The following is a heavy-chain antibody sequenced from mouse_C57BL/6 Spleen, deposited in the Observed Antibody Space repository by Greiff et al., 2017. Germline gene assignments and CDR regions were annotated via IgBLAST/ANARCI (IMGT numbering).Heavy chain of an antibody. CDR2: IDPADSYT. CDR3: ARADSYSNSFDY. Sequence: VQLQQPGAELVKPGASVKLSCKASGYNFTSYWMQWVKQRPGQGLEWIGEIDPADSYTNYDQKFKGKATLTVDTSSSTAYMQLSRLTSEDSAVYYCARADSYSNSFDYWGQGTTLTVSS. CDR1: GYNFTSYW. J-gene: IGHJ2*01. D-gene: IGHD2-5*01. V-gene: IGHV1-50*01.